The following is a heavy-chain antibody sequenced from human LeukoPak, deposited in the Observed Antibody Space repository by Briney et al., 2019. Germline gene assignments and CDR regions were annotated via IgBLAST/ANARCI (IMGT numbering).Heavy chain of an antibody. D-gene: IGHD2-2*01. CDR2: IYPGDSDT. Sequence: GASLKISCKGSGYSFTSYWFGWVRQLPGKGLEGMGIIYPGDSDTRYSPSFQGQVTISADKSINPAYLQWSSLKASDTAMYYCARVVVPAAYYYYHYGMDVWGQGTTVTVSS. V-gene: IGHV5-51*01. CDR3: ARVVVPAAYYYYHYGMDV. CDR1: GYSFTSYW. J-gene: IGHJ6*02.